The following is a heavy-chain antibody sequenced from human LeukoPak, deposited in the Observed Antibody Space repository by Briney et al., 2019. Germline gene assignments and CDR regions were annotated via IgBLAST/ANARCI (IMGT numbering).Heavy chain of an antibody. Sequence: GGSLRLSCAASGFTFSSYWMSWVRQAPGKGLEWVANIKQDGSEKYYVDSVKGRFTISRDNAKNSLYLQMNSLRAEDTAVYYCARVPGYCSGGSCRGGAFDIWGQGTMVTVSS. V-gene: IGHV3-7*03. CDR1: GFTFSSYW. CDR2: IKQDGSEK. D-gene: IGHD2-15*01. J-gene: IGHJ3*02. CDR3: ARVPGYCSGGSCRGGAFDI.